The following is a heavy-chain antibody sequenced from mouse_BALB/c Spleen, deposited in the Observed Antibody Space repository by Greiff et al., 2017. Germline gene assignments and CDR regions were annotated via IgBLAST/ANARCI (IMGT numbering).Heavy chain of an antibody. CDR2: INPSTGYT. V-gene: IGHV1-7*01. J-gene: IGHJ3*01. CDR3: ARGESSWFAY. Sequence: VKLQESGAELAKPGASVKMSCKASGYTFTSYWMHWVKQRPGQGLEWIGYINPSTGYTEYNQKFKDKATLTADKSSSTAYMQLSSLTSEDSAVYYCARGESSWFAYWGQGTLVTVSA. CDR1: GYTFTSYW.